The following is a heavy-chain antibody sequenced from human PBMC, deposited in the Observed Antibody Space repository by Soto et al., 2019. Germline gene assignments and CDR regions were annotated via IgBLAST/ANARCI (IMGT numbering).Heavy chain of an antibody. CDR1: GGSIIGSNC. CDR2: IYHSGST. CDR3: ARLQYYYTSGSSLYYFDY. D-gene: IGHD3-10*01. V-gene: IGHV4-4*02. J-gene: IGHJ4*02. Sequence: PSETLSLTCAVSGGSIIGSNCLIWVRHPPGKGLEWIGEIYHSGSTTYNPSLKSRVTISVDKSKNQFSLKLVSVTAADTAVYYCARLQYYYTSGSSLYYFDYWGQGALVTVSS.